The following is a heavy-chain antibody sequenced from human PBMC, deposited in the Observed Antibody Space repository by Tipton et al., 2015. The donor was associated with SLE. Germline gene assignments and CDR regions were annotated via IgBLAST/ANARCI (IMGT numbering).Heavy chain of an antibody. CDR2: LYYSGNT. D-gene: IGHD2-8*01. CDR1: GGSIRSSRHF. J-gene: IGHJ4*02. V-gene: IGHV4-39*07. CDR3: ARGYCSDGVCYGFGFFDY. Sequence: TLSLTCTVSGGSIRSSRHFWGWIRQPPGKGLEWIGVLYYSGNTYYNPSLKSPVTLSIDTSKNQFSLKMRSVTAADTAVYFCARGYCSDGVCYGFGFFDYWGQGNLVPVSS.